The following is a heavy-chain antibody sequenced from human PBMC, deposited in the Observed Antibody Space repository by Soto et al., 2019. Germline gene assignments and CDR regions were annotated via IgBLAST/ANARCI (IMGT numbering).Heavy chain of an antibody. CDR1: GFTVSSNY. CDR2: IYSGGST. J-gene: IGHJ4*02. Sequence: EVQLVESGGGLVQPGGSLRLSCAASGFTVSSNYMSWVRQAPGKGLEWVSVIYSGGSTYYADSVKGRFTISRDNSKNTLYLQMNSLRAEDRAVYYCARDWYWGIAAAGTSYWGQGTLVTVSS. V-gene: IGHV3-66*01. CDR3: ARDWYWGIAAAGTSY. D-gene: IGHD6-13*01.